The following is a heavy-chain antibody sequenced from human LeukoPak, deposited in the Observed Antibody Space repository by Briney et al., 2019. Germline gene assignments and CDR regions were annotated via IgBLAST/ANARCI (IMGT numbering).Heavy chain of an antibody. D-gene: IGHD2-15*01. CDR2: INPSGGST. J-gene: IGHJ4*02. Sequence: GVSVKVSCKASGYTFTSYYMHWVRQAPGQGLEWMGIINPSGGSTSYAQKFQGRVTMTRDTSTSTVYMELSSLRSEDTAVYYCARESSSCSGGSCYSVVDYWGQGTLVTVSS. V-gene: IGHV1-46*01. CDR3: ARESSSCSGGSCYSVVDY. CDR1: GYTFTSYY.